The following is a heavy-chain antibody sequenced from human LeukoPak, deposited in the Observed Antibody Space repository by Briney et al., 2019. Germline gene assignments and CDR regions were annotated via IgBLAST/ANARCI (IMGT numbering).Heavy chain of an antibody. CDR1: GGSISSSSYY. D-gene: IGHD5-24*01. Sequence: KASETLSLTCTVSGGSISSSSYYWGWIRQPPGKGLEWIGSIYYSGSTYYNPSLKSRVTISVDTSKNQFSLKLNSVTAADTAVYFCARPAGAGFDGYHAPFDSWGQGTLVTVSS. V-gene: IGHV4-39*01. CDR3: ARPAGAGFDGYHAPFDS. CDR2: IYYSGST. J-gene: IGHJ4*02.